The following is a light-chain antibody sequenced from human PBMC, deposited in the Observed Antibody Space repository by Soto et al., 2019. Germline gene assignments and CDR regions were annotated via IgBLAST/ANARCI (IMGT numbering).Light chain of an antibody. V-gene: IGLV2-11*01. CDR2: DVT. CDR1: SSDVGGYNF. CDR3: CSVTYILARL. J-gene: IGLJ1*01. Sequence: QSELSQHSSVSGSPGHSVTISCTGTSSDVGGYNFVSWYQQHPGKVPKLLIYDVTKRPSGVPDRFSGSKSGNTASLTISVLQADDEADYYCCSVTYILARLFGTPIKVTVL.